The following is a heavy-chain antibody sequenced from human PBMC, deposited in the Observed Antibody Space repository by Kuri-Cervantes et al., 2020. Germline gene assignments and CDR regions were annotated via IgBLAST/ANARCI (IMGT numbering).Heavy chain of an antibody. J-gene: IGHJ4*02. CDR1: GFTFSSYA. V-gene: IGHV3-30-3*01. CDR3: ARSVPRSKRTYYFCSSGYYYWDY. Sequence: GGSLRLSCPASGFTFSSYAMHWVRQAPGKGLEWVAVISYDGSNKYYADSVKGRFTISRDNSKNTLYLEMNSLRAEDTAVYYCARSVPRSKRTYYFCSSGYYYWDYWGQGTLVTVSS. CDR2: ISYDGSNK. D-gene: IGHD3-22*01.